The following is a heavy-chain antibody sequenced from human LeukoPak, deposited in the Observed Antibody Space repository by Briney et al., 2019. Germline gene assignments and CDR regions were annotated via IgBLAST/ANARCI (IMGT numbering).Heavy chain of an antibody. CDR2: INSDGSTA. Sequence: GGSLRLSCAASGFSFSSYWMHRVRQAPGKGLVWVSRINSDGSTAIYADSVKGRFTISRDNAKNTLYLQMNSLRAEDTAVYYCAKAIRRDCSGGSCYAVSGYWGQGTLVTVSS. J-gene: IGHJ4*02. CDR3: AKAIRRDCSGGSCYAVSGY. D-gene: IGHD2-15*01. CDR1: GFSFSSYW. V-gene: IGHV3-74*01.